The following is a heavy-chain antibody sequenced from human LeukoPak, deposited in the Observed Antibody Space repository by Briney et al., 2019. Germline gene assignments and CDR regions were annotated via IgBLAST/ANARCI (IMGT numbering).Heavy chain of an antibody. Sequence: GGSLRLSCAASGFTFSSYWMHWVRQAPGKGLVWVSRINSDGSSTSYADSVKGRFTISRDNAKNTLYLQMNSLRAEDTAVYYCAREGFGESPYYYGMDVWGQGTTVTVSS. J-gene: IGHJ6*02. CDR3: AREGFGESPYYYGMDV. CDR2: INSDGSST. D-gene: IGHD3-10*01. CDR1: GFTFSSYW. V-gene: IGHV3-74*01.